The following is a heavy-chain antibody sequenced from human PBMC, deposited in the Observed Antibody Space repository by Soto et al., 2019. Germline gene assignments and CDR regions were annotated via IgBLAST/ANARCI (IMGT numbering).Heavy chain of an antibody. V-gene: IGHV3-64*01. D-gene: IGHD6-19*01. J-gene: IGHJ3*02. CDR2: ISSNGGST. CDR3: ALQWLGLDAFDI. CDR1: GFTFSSYA. Sequence: PGGSLRLSCAASGFTFSSYAMHWVRQAPGKGLEYVSAISSNGGSTYYANSVKGRFTISRDNSKNTLYLQMGSLRAGDMAVYYCALQWLGLDAFDIWGQGTMVTVSS.